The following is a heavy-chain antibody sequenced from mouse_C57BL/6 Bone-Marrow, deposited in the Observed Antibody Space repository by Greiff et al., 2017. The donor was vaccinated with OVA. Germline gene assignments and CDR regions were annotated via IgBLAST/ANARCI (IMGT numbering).Heavy chain of an antibody. CDR1: GFTFSSYA. CDR2: ISSGGDYI. J-gene: IGHJ4*01. Sequence: EVNVVESGEGLVKPGGSLKLSCAASGFTFSSYAMSWVRQTPEKRLEWVAYISSGGDYIYYADTVKGRFTISRDNARNTLYLQMSSLKSEDTAMYYCTRKGLFYAMDYWGQGTSVTVSS. V-gene: IGHV5-9-1*02. CDR3: TRKGLFYAMDY. D-gene: IGHD3-3*01.